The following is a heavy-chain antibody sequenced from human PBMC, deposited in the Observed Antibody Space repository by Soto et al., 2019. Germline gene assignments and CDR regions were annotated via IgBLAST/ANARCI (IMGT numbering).Heavy chain of an antibody. CDR2: MNPNSGNT. V-gene: IGHV1-8*01. J-gene: IGHJ6*03. CDR3: ARAPRGGWGGYYYYYMDV. Sequence: ASVKVSCKASGYTFTSYDINWVRQATGQGLEWMGWMNPNSGNTGYAQKFQGRVTMTRNTSISTADMELSSLRSEDTAVYYCARAPRGGWGGYYYYYMDVWGKGTTVTVSS. CDR1: GYTFTSYD. D-gene: IGHD3-10*01.